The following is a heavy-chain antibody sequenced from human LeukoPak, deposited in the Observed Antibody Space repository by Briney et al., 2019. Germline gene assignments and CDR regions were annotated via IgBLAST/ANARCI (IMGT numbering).Heavy chain of an antibody. V-gene: IGHV3-7*01. CDR3: ARGDYSSGWYGSAEYFQH. CDR2: INQNGREK. D-gene: IGHD6-19*01. J-gene: IGHJ1*01. CDR1: GCTFTTYW. Sequence: GGSLRLSCAASGCTFTTYWLSWVRQPPGKGLEWVANINQNGREKYYVYSVRRLFTISRQNANNSLYLQMNSLRAEDTAVYYCARGDYSSGWYGSAEYFQHWGQGTLVTVSS.